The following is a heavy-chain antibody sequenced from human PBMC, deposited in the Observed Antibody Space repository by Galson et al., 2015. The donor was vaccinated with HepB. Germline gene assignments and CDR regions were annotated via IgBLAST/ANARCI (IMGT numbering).Heavy chain of an antibody. Sequence: SLRLSCAASGFPFNNAWMTWVRQAPGKGLEWVGRIKSKTDGATTDYNAPVKGRFTISRDDSKTRLYLQMDRLKTEDTAVYYCTTDVYYSTYWSWLDPWGQGTLVTVSS. V-gene: IGHV3-15*01. CDR2: IKSKTDGATT. CDR1: GFPFNNAW. D-gene: IGHD2-8*02. J-gene: IGHJ5*02. CDR3: TTDVYYSTYWSWLDP.